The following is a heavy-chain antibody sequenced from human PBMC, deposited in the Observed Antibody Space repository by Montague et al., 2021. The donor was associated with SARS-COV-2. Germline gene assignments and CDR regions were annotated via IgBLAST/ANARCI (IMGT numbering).Heavy chain of an antibody. V-gene: IGHV4-59*11. Sequence: SETLSLTCTVSGGSISGHYWSWVRQTPAKGLEWIGYIYHIGTTNYNTPLKTRVTFSVDTSKNQLSLMLTSVTAADTGVYYCARNGGAAVPGLLLVMDIWGQAATDTVSS. CDR1: GGSISGHY. J-gene: IGHJ6*02. CDR3: ARNGGAAVPGLLLVMDI. CDR2: IYHIGTT. D-gene: IGHD6-19*01.